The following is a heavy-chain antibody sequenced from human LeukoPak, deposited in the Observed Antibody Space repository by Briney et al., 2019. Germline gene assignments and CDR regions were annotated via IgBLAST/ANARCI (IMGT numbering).Heavy chain of an antibody. CDR3: ARGDSYSGSFTLDY. V-gene: IGHV1-69*01. CDR1: GGTFSSYA. CDR2: IIPIFGTA. J-gene: IGHJ4*02. Sequence: SVKVSCKASGGTFSSYAISWVRQAPGQGLEWMGGIIPIFGTANHAQKFQGRVTITADESTSTAYMELSSLRSEDTAVYYCARGDSYSGSFTLDYWGQGTLVTVSS. D-gene: IGHD1-26*01.